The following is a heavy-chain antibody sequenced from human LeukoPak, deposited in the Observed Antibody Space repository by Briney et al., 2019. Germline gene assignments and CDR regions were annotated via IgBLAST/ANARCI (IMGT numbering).Heavy chain of an antibody. D-gene: IGHD1-26*01. CDR2: IYSGGST. Sequence: PGGSLRLSCAASGFTVSSNYMSWVRQAPGKGLEWVSVIYSGGSTYYADSVKGRFTISRDNSKNTLYLQMNSLRAEDTAVYYCAKPQWELFYFDYWGQGTLVTVSS. V-gene: IGHV3-53*01. CDR1: GFTVSSNY. J-gene: IGHJ4*02. CDR3: AKPQWELFYFDY.